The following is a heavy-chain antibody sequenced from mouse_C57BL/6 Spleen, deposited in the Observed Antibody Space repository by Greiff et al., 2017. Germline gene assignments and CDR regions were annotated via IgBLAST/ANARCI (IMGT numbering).Heavy chain of an antibody. CDR3: ARERTGTGAVDY. CDR2: ISDGGSYT. J-gene: IGHJ4*01. CDR1: GFTFSSYS. V-gene: IGHV5-4*01. D-gene: IGHD4-1*01. Sequence: EVQRVESGGGLVKPRGSLKLSCAASGFTFSSYSMSWVRQTPEKRLEWVATISDGGSYTYYPDNVKGRFTISRDNAKNNLYLQMSHLKSEDTAMYYCARERTGTGAVDYWGQGTSVTVSS.